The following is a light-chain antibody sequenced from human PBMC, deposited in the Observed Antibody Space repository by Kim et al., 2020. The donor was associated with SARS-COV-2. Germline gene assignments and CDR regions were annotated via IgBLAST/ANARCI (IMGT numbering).Light chain of an antibody. CDR3: ATWDVRLNGWV. CDR2: NDY. Sequence: GQVITISCSGSSTNVGIHLKNWYQQLPATAPRVFIYNDYRPPWVVARLSSCSPSGTASSLAIGGLQAEDDADYYCATWDVRLNGWVFGGGTQLTVL. CDR1: STNVGIHL. V-gene: IGLV1-44*01. J-gene: IGLJ3*02.